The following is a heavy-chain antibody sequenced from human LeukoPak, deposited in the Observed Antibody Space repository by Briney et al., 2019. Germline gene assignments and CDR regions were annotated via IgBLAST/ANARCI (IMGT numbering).Heavy chain of an antibody. CDR3: ARDYLGEVTTYYYYMDV. J-gene: IGHJ6*03. CDR2: ISSSSSSYI. V-gene: IGHV3-21*01. Sequence: GGSLRLSCAASGFTFSSYSMNWVRQAPGKGLEWASSISSSSSSYIYYADSVKGRFTISRDNAKNSLYLQMNSLRAEDTAVYYCARDYLGEVTTYYYYMDVWGKGTTVTISS. D-gene: IGHD4-17*01. CDR1: GFTFSSYS.